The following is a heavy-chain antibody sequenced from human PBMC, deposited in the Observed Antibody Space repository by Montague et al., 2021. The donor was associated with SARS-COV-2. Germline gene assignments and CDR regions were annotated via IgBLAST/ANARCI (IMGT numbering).Heavy chain of an antibody. CDR2: IKQDGSDK. CDR1: GFTFSNYW. Sequence: SLRLSCAASGFTFSNYWMSWVRQAPGKGLEWVANIKQDGSDKYYVGSVRGRFTISRDNAKNSLDLQLNSLRVEDTAVYFCASEKVGFSGSSYGMDVWGQGTTVTVSS. J-gene: IGHJ6*02. CDR3: ASEKVGFSGSSYGMDV. V-gene: IGHV3-7*01. D-gene: IGHD3-10*01.